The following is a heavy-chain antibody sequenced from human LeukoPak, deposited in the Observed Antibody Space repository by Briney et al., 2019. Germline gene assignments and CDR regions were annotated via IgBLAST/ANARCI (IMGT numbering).Heavy chain of an antibody. CDR2: ISYDGSNK. V-gene: IGHV3-30-3*01. Sequence: PGGSLRLSCAAPGFTFNNYAMHWVRQAPGKGLEWVAFISYDGSNKYYADSVKGRFTISRDNSKNTLHVEMRSLRAEDTAVYYCARDLGPTYCILDYWGQGILVTVSS. D-gene: IGHD3-16*01. CDR1: GFTFNNYA. J-gene: IGHJ4*02. CDR3: ARDLGPTYCILDY.